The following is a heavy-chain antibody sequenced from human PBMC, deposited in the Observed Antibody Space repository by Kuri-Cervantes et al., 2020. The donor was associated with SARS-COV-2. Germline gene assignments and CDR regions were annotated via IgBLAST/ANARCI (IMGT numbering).Heavy chain of an antibody. J-gene: IGHJ4*02. CDR3: ARDYVLLWFGELSGEGFDY. CDR1: GFTFSSYS. CDR2: ISSSSSYI. Sequence: LSLTCAASGFTFSSYSMNWVRQAPGKGLEWVSSISSSSSYIYYADSVKGRFTISRDNAKNSLYLQMNSLRAEDTAVYYCARDYVLLWFGELSGEGFDYWGQGTLVTVSS. D-gene: IGHD3-10*01. V-gene: IGHV3-21*01.